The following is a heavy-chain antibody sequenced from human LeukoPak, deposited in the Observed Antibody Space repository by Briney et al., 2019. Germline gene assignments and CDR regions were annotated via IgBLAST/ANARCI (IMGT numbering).Heavy chain of an antibody. CDR3: ARQGGYDSLGFDN. V-gene: IGHV4-39*01. CDR2: IYYSGST. J-gene: IGHJ4*02. D-gene: IGHD5-12*01. CDR1: GGSISSSSYY. Sequence: SETLSLTCTVSGGSISSSSYYWGWIRQPPGKGLEWIGSIYYSGSTYYNPSLKSRVTISVDTSKNQFSLKLSSVTAADTAVYYCARQGGYDSLGFDNWGQGTLVTVSS.